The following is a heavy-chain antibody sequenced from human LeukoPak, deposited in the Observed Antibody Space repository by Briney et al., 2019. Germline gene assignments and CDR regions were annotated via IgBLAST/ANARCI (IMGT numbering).Heavy chain of an antibody. CDR1: GCTYSSYT. J-gene: IGHJ3*02. V-gene: IGHV1-69*02. Sequence: GSSVKVSCKASGCTYSSYTISWVRQAPGQGLEWMGRIIPILAIANYAQKFQGRVTITADKSTSTAYMDLSSLRSEDTAVYYCWRTVTTGVDAFDISGAGTTVTVSS. CDR3: WRTVTTGVDAFDI. D-gene: IGHD4-17*01. CDR2: IIPILAIA.